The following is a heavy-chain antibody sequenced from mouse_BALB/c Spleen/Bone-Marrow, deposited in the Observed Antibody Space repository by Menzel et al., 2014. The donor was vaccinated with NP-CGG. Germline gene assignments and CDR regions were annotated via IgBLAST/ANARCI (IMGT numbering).Heavy chain of an antibody. Sequence: EVKPVESGGGLVKPGGSLKLSCAASGFTFSDYYMYWVRQTPEKRLEWVATISDGGSYTYYPDSVKGRFTISRDNAKNNLYLQMSSLKSEDTAMYYCARDGNYYAMDYWGQGTSVTVSS. CDR2: ISDGGSYT. V-gene: IGHV5-4*02. CDR1: GFTFSDYY. D-gene: IGHD2-1*01. CDR3: ARDGNYYAMDY. J-gene: IGHJ4*01.